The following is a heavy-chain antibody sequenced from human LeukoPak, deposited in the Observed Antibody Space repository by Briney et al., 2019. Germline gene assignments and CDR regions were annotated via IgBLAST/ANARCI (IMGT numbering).Heavy chain of an antibody. Sequence: GGSLRLSCAASGFTFSSYAMNWVRQAPGKGLEWVSSISSSSSYIYYADSVKGRFTISRDYAKNSLYLQMNSLRAEDTAVYYCARVLREYELLGWFDPWGQGTLVTVSS. CDR2: ISSSSSYI. CDR1: GFTFSSYA. CDR3: ARVLREYELLGWFDP. V-gene: IGHV3-21*01. D-gene: IGHD2-15*01. J-gene: IGHJ5*02.